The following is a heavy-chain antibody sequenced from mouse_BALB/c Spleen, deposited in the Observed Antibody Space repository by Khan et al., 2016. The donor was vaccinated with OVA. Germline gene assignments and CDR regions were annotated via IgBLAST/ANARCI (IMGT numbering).Heavy chain of an antibody. Sequence: QIQLVQSGPELKKPGETAKISCKASGYTFTNFGMNWVKQAPGKGLKWMGWINTYTGEPTYADDFKGRFAFSLETSANTAYLQISNLKNEDTATYFCARPPYFSYVLVYWGQGTSVTVSS. CDR1: GYTFTNFG. D-gene: IGHD2-10*01. CDR2: INTYTGEP. CDR3: ARPPYFSYVLVY. J-gene: IGHJ4*01. V-gene: IGHV9-3-1*01.